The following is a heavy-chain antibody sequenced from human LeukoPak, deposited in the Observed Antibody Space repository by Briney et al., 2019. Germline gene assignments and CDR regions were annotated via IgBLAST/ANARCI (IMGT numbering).Heavy chain of an antibody. CDR3: ARVGRLVNFDY. CDR1: GGTFSSYA. Sequence: EASVKVSCKASGGTFSSYAISWVRQAPGQGLEWMGGIIPIFGTANYAQKFQGRVTITADESTSTAYMELSSLRSEDTAVYYCARVGRLVNFDYWGQGTLVTVSS. J-gene: IGHJ4*02. D-gene: IGHD3-16*01. CDR2: IIPIFGTA. V-gene: IGHV1-69*13.